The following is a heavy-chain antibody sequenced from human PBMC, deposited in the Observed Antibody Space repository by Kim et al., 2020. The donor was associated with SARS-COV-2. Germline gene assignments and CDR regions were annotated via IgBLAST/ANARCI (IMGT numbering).Heavy chain of an antibody. CDR3: PRRSVRAADFEY. V-gene: IGHV4-39*01. CDR1: GGSMSSTSYY. D-gene: IGHD2-15*01. CDR2: IYYSGST. Sequence: SETLSLTCTVSGGSMSSTSYYWGWIRPPPGKGLEWIGSIYYSGSTYFNPSLNSRLTMSADTSKNQFSLKLRSVTAADTAVYNCPRRSVRAADFEYWVQGT. J-gene: IGHJ4*02.